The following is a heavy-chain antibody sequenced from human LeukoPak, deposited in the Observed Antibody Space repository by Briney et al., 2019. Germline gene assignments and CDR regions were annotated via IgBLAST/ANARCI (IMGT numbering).Heavy chain of an antibody. D-gene: IGHD6-13*01. CDR1: GGSFSGYY. CDR3: ARGHGGVVAAARCWFDP. V-gene: IGHV4-34*01. J-gene: IGHJ5*02. CDR2: INHSGST. Sequence: PSETLSLTCAVYGGSFSGYYWSWIRQPPGKGLEWIGEINHSGSTNYNPSLKSRVTISVDTSKNQFSLKLSSVTAADTAVYYCARGHGGVVAAARCWFDPWGQGTLVTVSS.